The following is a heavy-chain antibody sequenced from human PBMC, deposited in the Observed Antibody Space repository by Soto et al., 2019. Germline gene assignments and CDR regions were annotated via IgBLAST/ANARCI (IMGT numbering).Heavy chain of an antibody. CDR2: INHSGRV. Sequence: QVQLQQWGAGLLKPSETLSLTCAVYGGSFSGHSWTWIRQSPGKGLEWIGYINHSGRVNYSPALKSRVTISLDTSKNQFSLTLSAGTAADRVMYYCSNRAYDTNSYYRFDPLRQGALVTFSS. V-gene: IGHV4-34*01. CDR1: GGSFSGHS. D-gene: IGHD3-22*01. J-gene: IGHJ5*01. CDR3: SNRAYDTNSYYRFDP.